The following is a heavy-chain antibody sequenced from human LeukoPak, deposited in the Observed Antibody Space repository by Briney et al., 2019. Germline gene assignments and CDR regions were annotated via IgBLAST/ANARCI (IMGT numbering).Heavy chain of an antibody. CDR3: ARGWQIDSSGGCVDP. D-gene: IGHD6-6*01. CDR2: INPNNGGT. Sequence: ASMRVSCKSSGYNFTAYYVHWRRQAPGQGLEWMGLINPNNGGTNFEQKFQGRVTMTRDTSITTVYMGLSRLTSDDTAVYYCARGWQIDSSGGCVDPWGQGTLVTVSS. CDR1: GYNFTAYY. V-gene: IGHV1-2*02. J-gene: IGHJ5*02.